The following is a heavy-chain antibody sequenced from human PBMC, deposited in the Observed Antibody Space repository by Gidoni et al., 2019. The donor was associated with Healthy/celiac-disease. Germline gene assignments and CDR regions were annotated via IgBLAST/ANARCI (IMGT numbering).Heavy chain of an antibody. V-gene: IGHV3-23*01. J-gene: IGHJ6*02. CDR1: GFPFSSYA. Sequence: EVQLLESGGGLVQPGGSLRLSCAASGFPFSSYAMSWVRQAPGKGLEWVSASSGSGGSKYYADAVKGRFTISRDNSKNTLYLQMNSLRAEDTAVYYCAKLLPYPPGVVNYGMDVWGQGTTVTVSS. D-gene: IGHD2-15*01. CDR3: AKLLPYPPGVVNYGMDV. CDR2: SSGSGGSK.